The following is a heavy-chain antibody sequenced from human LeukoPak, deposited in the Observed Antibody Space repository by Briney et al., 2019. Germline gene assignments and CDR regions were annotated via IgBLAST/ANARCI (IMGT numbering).Heavy chain of an antibody. J-gene: IGHJ4*02. D-gene: IGHD5-18*01. CDR1: GFTFSSYA. CDR3: ARASKAGYTAMVPLDY. Sequence: GGSLRLSCAASGFTFSSYAMHWVRQAPGKGLEWVAVISYDGSNKYYADSVKGRFTISRDNSKNTLYLQMNSLGAEDTAVYYCARASKAGYTAMVPLDYWGQGTLVTVSS. CDR2: ISYDGSNK. V-gene: IGHV3-30-3*01.